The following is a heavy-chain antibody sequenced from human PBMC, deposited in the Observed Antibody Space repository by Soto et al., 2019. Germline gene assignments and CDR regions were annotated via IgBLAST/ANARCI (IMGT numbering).Heavy chain of an antibody. CDR1: GYTFSNYG. V-gene: IGHV1-18*01. CDR2: ISGYIHNT. J-gene: IGHJ4*02. Sequence: QVQLVQSGAEVKKPGASVKVSCKASGYTFSNYGINWVRQAPGQGLEWMGWISGYIHNTKYAQKVQGRVTMTTDTSTRTAYMELRSLRSDDTAVYYCARGKVGGDSKYWGQGTLVTVSS. D-gene: IGHD2-21*02. CDR3: ARGKVGGDSKY.